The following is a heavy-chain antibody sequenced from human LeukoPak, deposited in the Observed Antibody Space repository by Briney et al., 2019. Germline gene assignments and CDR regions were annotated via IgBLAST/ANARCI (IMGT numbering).Heavy chain of an antibody. CDR1: GFTFSNYA. CDR2: ISDSGSTT. CDR3: AKISSGWDMN. D-gene: IGHD6-19*01. Sequence: GGSLRLSCAASGFTFSNYAMSWVRQAPGKGLEWVSTISDSGSTTYYADSVKGRFSISRDNSNNTLYLQMNSPRAEDTDVYYCAKISSGWDMNWGQGTLVTVSS. J-gene: IGHJ4*02. V-gene: IGHV3-23*01.